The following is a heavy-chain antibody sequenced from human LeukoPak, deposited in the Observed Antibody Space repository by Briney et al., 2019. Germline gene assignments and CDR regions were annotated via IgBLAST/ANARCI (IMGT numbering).Heavy chain of an antibody. CDR2: IYSDNT. Sequence: PGGSLRLSCTVSGFTVSTNSMSWVRQAPGKGLEWVSFIYSDNTHYSDSGKGRFTISRDNSKNTLYPQMNSLRAEDTAVYYCARRAGAYSHPYDYWGQGTLVTVSS. CDR3: ARRAGAYSHPYDY. J-gene: IGHJ4*02. D-gene: IGHD4/OR15-4a*01. CDR1: GFTVSTNS. V-gene: IGHV3-53*01.